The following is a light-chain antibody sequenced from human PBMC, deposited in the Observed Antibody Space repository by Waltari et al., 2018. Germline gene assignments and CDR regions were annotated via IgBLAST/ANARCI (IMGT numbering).Light chain of an antibody. Sequence: QSALTQPASVSGSPGQSITISCSGTDSDVGAYDFVSWYQQHPGKAPHLIIYEVSNRPSGISNRCSAAESGNTASLTISGFQAEDEADYYCSSYTTSSAPGVFGTGTRVTVL. V-gene: IGLV2-14*01. J-gene: IGLJ1*01. CDR2: EVS. CDR3: SSYTTSSAPGV. CDR1: DSDVGAYDF.